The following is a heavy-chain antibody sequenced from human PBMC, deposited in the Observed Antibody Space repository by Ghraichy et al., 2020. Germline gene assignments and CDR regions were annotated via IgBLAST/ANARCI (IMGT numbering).Heavy chain of an antibody. CDR3: ARSPPYYDILTGYPSYNYGMDV. V-gene: IGHV6-1*01. CDR2: TYYRSKWYN. Sequence: SQTLSLTCAISGDSVSSNSAAWNWIRQSPSRGLEWLGRTYYRSKWYNDYAVSVKSRITINPDTSKNHFSLQLNSVTPEDTAVYYCARSPPYYDILTGYPSYNYGMDVWGQGTTVIVSS. CDR1: GDSVSSNSAA. J-gene: IGHJ6*02. D-gene: IGHD3-9*01.